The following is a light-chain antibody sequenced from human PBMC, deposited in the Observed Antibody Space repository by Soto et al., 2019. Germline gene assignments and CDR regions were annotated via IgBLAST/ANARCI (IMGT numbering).Light chain of an antibody. CDR1: QGISNS. Sequence: DIQVTQSPSSLSASVGDRVTITCRASQGISNSLAWYQQQPGKVPKLLIYAASTLQSGVPSRFSGSGSGTKFTLTISSLQPEDVATYYCQKSDSAPFTFGPGTKVDVK. V-gene: IGKV1-27*01. J-gene: IGKJ3*01. CDR2: AAS. CDR3: QKSDSAPFT.